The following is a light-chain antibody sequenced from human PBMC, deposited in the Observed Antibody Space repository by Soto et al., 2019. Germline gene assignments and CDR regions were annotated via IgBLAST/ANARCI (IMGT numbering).Light chain of an antibody. Sequence: QMTQSPSSLSASVGDSVTITCRASQSVFNHLSWFQQRPGKGPKLLIYDASSLHAGVPSRFSGSGYGTDFTLTISTVKPEDSAIYYCHQSSSTPLTFGGGTRVELK. J-gene: IGKJ4*01. CDR3: HQSSSTPLT. CDR1: QSVFNH. CDR2: DAS. V-gene: IGKV1-39*01.